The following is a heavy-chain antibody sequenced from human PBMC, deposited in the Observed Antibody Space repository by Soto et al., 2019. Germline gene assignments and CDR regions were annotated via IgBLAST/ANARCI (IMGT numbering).Heavy chain of an antibody. Sequence: GGSLRLSCAASGFTFSSYAMHWVRQAPGKGLEWVAVISYDGSNKYYADSVKGRFTISRDNSKNTLYLQMNSLRAEDTAVYYCARDRTPYYDILTGYYYYYYYGMDVWGQGTTVTVSS. CDR3: ARDRTPYYDILTGYYYYYYYGMDV. V-gene: IGHV3-30-3*01. D-gene: IGHD3-9*01. CDR2: ISYDGSNK. J-gene: IGHJ6*02. CDR1: GFTFSSYA.